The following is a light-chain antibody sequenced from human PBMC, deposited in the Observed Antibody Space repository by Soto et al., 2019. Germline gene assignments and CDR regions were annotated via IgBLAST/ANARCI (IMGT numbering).Light chain of an antibody. CDR1: QGIEND. CDR2: AVS. CDR3: LQHHSYPQT. J-gene: IGKJ1*01. V-gene: IGKV1-17*01. Sequence: DIQMTQSPSSLSASVGDGVTITCRASQGIENDLAWYQQKPGKAPKRLIYAVSSLQSEVPSRFSGSGSGTEFTLTISSLQPEDVATYYCLQHHSYPQTFGQGTKVDIK.